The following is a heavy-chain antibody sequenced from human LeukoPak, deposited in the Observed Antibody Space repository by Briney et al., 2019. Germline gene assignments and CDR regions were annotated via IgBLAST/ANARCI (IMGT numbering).Heavy chain of an antibody. CDR1: GFIFSHYG. Sequence: GKSLRLSCAASGFIFSHYGMLWVRQAPGKGLEWVAVIWSDATNRFYGASVKGRFTISRDNSQNTVFLQMNSLRAEDTAIYYCARDAQRGFDYSNSLEYWGHGTPVTVSS. CDR2: IWSDATNR. CDR3: ARDAQRGFDYSNSLEY. J-gene: IGHJ4*01. D-gene: IGHD4-11*01. V-gene: IGHV3-33*01.